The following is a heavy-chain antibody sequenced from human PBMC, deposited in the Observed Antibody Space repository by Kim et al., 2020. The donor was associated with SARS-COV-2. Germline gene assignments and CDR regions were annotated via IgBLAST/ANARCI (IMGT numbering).Heavy chain of an antibody. V-gene: IGHV4-59*01. J-gene: IGHJ4*02. Sequence: SETLSLTCTVSGGSMSSYFWSWVRQPPGKGLEWIWYIYYSGTTKYKPSLKSQVTMLLDASKHQFSLKLSFVTAADTAMYYCARGPEGYCSGGSCYSGWKHCFDYWGQGTMVTVSS. CDR2: IYYSGTT. D-gene: IGHD2-15*01. CDR3: ARGPEGYCSGGSCYSGWKHCFDY. CDR1: GGSMSSYF.